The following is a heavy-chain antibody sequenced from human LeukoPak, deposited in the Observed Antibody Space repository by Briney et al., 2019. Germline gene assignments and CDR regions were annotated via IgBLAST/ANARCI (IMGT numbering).Heavy chain of an antibody. Sequence: SVKVSCKASGGTFSSYAISWVRQAPGQGLEWMGRIIPILGIANYAQKFRGRVTITADKSTSTAYMELSSLRSEDTAVYYCAREGRQLIDYWGQGTLVTVSS. V-gene: IGHV1-69*04. D-gene: IGHD6-13*01. CDR2: IIPILGIA. CDR1: GGTFSSYA. J-gene: IGHJ4*02. CDR3: AREGRQLIDY.